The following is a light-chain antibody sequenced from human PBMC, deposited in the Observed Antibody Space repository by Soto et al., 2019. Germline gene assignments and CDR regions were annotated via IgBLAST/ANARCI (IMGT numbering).Light chain of an antibody. CDR3: QSYDSSLSGSYV. CDR2: GNS. Sequence: QSALTQPPSVSGAPGQRVTISCTGSISNIGAGYDVHWYQQLPGTAPKLLIYGNSNRPSGVPDRFSGSKSGTSASLAITGLQAEDEADYYCQSYDSSLSGSYVFGTGTKVTV. CDR1: ISNIGAGYD. J-gene: IGLJ1*01. V-gene: IGLV1-40*01.